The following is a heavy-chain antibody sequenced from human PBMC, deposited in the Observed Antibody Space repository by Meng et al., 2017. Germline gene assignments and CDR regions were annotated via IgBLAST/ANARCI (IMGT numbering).Heavy chain of an antibody. CDR3: ARRGADYGALDP. CDR1: GGPISSGDYY. V-gene: IGHV4-30-4*01. Sequence: QVQLQESGPGLVKPSQTLSLTCTVSGGPISSGDYYWSWIRQPPGKGLEWIGYIYYSGITYYNPSLKSRVTTSVDTSKNQFSLKLSSVTAADTAVYYCARRGADYGALDPWGQGTLVTVSS. CDR2: IYYSGIT. D-gene: IGHD4/OR15-4a*01. J-gene: IGHJ5*02.